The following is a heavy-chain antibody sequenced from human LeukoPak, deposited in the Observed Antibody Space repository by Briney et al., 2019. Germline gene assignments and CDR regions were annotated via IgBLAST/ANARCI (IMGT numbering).Heavy chain of an antibody. J-gene: IGHJ3*02. CDR2: YNDGST. CDR3: ARNTLFAFDI. CDR1: GLTVSSSY. Sequence: GGFLRLSCAASGLTVSSSYMSWVRQAPGKGLEWVSIYNDGSTYYADSMKGRFTFSRDNSKNTLYLQVNSLRAEDTAMYYCARNTLFAFDIWGQGTMVTVSS. V-gene: IGHV3-53*01.